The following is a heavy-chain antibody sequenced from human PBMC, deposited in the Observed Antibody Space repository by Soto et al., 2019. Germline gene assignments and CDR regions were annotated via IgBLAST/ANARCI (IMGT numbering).Heavy chain of an antibody. CDR3: ARVRCSSTSCPRGWFDP. Sequence: QVQLVQSGAVVKKPGSSVKVSCKASGGTFSSYAISWVRQAPGQGLEWMAGIIPIFGTANYAQKFQGRVTITADKSTSTAYMELSSLRSEDTAVYYCARVRCSSTSCPRGWFDPWGQGTLVTVSS. CDR1: GGTFSSYA. CDR2: IIPIFGTA. J-gene: IGHJ5*02. D-gene: IGHD2-2*01. V-gene: IGHV1-69*06.